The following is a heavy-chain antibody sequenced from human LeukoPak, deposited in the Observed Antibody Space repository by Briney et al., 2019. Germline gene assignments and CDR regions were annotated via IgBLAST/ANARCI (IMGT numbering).Heavy chain of an antibody. V-gene: IGHV1-24*01. J-gene: IGHJ6*02. CDR3: ATINWSGYYTAYGYYGMDV. D-gene: IGHD3-3*01. CDR2: FDPEDGET. CDR1: GYTLTELS. Sequence: ASVKVSCKVSGYTLTELSMRWVRQAPGKGLEWMGGFDPEDGETIYAQKFQGRVTMTEDTSTDTAYMELSSLRSEDTAVYYCATINWSGYYTAYGYYGMDVWGQGTTVTVSS.